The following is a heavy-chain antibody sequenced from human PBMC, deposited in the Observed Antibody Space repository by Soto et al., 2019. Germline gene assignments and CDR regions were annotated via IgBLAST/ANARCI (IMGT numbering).Heavy chain of an antibody. CDR1: GFTFSNYA. Sequence: TGGSLRLSCAASGFTFSNYAMSWVRQVPGKGLEWVSSVSGSGGSTYYADSVKGRFTISRDNSKNTLYLQMRSLRAEDTAVYYWVLIGDSDILTGSRKHIWFDPSGQGNLVPVPS. V-gene: IGHV3-23*01. CDR3: VLIGDSDILTGSRKHIWFDP. D-gene: IGHD3-9*01. J-gene: IGHJ5*02. CDR2: VSGSGGST.